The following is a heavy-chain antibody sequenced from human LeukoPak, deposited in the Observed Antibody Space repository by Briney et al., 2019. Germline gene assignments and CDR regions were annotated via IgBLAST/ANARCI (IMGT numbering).Heavy chain of an antibody. CDR3: ARDGMVRGVMGY. CDR2: ISSSSSYI. CDR1: GFTFSSYS. Sequence: GGSLRLSCAASGFTFSSYSMNWVRQAPGKGLDWVSSISSSSSYIYYADSVKGRFTISRDNAKNSLYLQMNSLRAEDTAVYYCARDGMVRGVMGYWGQGTLVTVSS. D-gene: IGHD3-10*01. V-gene: IGHV3-21*01. J-gene: IGHJ4*02.